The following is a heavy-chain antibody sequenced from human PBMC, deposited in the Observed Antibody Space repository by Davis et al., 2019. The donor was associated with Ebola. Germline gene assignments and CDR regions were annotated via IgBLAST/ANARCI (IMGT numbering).Heavy chain of an antibody. CDR2: IYTGDSDT. Sequence: GESLKISCKGSGYSFTSHWIGWVRQMPGKGLEWMGIIYTGDSDTRYSPSFRGQVTISADKSIKTAFLQWSSLKASDTAMYYCARGTDGYNPGGYFDSWGQGTLVTVSS. CDR1: GYSFTSHW. J-gene: IGHJ4*02. CDR3: ARGTDGYNPGGYFDS. D-gene: IGHD5-24*01. V-gene: IGHV5-51*01.